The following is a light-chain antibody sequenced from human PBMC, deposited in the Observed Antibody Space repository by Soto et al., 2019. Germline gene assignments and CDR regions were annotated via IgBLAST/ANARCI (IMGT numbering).Light chain of an antibody. V-gene: IGKV3-15*01. CDR1: QSVSSN. CDR2: DTS. Sequence: EILMTQSPATLSVSPGERATLSCRASQSVSSNLAWYQQKPGQAPRLVIYDTSTRATGIPARFSGSGSGTEFTLTISSLQSEDFAVYYCPQYNNWPRTFGGGTTVEIK. J-gene: IGKJ4*01. CDR3: PQYNNWPRT.